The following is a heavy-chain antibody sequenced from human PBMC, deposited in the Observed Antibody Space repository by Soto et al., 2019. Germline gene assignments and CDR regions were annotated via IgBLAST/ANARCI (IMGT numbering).Heavy chain of an antibody. CDR1: GFTFSSYC. CDR2: ISGGGSST. D-gene: IGHD5-18*01. CDR3: AKGDGYLDAGHFDY. J-gene: IGHJ4*02. V-gene: IGHV3-74*01. Sequence: GGSLRLSCAASGFTFSSYCMHWVRQAPGKGLVWVSRISGGGSSTGYADSIKGRFTISRDNSKNTLYLQMNSLRAEDTAVYYCAKGDGYLDAGHFDYWGQGTLVTVSS.